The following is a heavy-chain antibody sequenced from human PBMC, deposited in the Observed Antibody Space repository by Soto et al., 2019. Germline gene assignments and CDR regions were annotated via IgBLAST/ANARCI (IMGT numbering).Heavy chain of an antibody. D-gene: IGHD3-22*01. CDR1: GGSMSRYS. CDR3: ARGPTITTDV. V-gene: IGHV4-59*01. CDR2: MYNDGAT. J-gene: IGHJ4*02. Sequence: SETLSLTCTISGGSMSRYSCHWLRQPPGKGLEWIGYMYNDGATDYNPSLKSRISMSLDTSTNQFSLRLSSVTAADTAVYFCARGPTITTDVWGRGILVTVS.